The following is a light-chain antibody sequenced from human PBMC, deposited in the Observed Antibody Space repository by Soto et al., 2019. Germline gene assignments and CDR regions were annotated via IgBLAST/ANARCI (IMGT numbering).Light chain of an antibody. CDR2: AAS. J-gene: IGKJ5*01. Sequence: EIAITKSPATLSVSPGQQATLSCRASQSVGSCLAWYQQKAGQAPRLLIYAASSMARGIPARFSGSGSGTDFTLTISRLEPEDFAVYYCQQGSVWPLTFGQGTRPEIK. CDR1: QSVGSC. CDR3: QQGSVWPLT. V-gene: IGKV3-11*01.